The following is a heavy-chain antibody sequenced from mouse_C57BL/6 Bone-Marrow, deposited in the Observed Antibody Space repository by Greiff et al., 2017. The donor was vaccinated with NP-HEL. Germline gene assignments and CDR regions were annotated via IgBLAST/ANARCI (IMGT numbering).Heavy chain of an antibody. CDR3: TRRGGYYLAWFAY. V-gene: IGHV1-5*01. D-gene: IGHD2-3*01. CDR1: GYTFTSYW. Sequence: VQLQESGTVLARPGASVKMSCKTSGYTFTSYWMHWVKQRPGQGLEWIGAIYPGNSGTSYNEKFKGKAKLTAVTSASTAYMELSSLTNEDSAVYYCTRRGGYYLAWFAYWGQGTLVTVSA. J-gene: IGHJ3*01. CDR2: IYPGNSGT.